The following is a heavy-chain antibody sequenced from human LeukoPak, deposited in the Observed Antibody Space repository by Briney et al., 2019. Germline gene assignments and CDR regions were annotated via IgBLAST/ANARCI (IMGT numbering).Heavy chain of an antibody. CDR3: ARDKRLGPYYCDSSGYFDY. V-gene: IGHV3-48*01. J-gene: IGHJ4*02. D-gene: IGHD3-22*01. CDR2: ISSSSTTI. CDR1: GFTFSSYS. Sequence: GGSLRLSCAASGFTFSSYSMNWVRQAPGKGLEWVSYISSSSTTIYYADSVKGRFTISRDNAKNSLYLQMNSLRAEDTAVYYCARDKRLGPYYCDSSGYFDYWGQGTLVTVSS.